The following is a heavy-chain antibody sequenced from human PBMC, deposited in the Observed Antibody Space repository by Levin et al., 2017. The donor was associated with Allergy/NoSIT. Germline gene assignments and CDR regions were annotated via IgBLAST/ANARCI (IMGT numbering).Heavy chain of an antibody. D-gene: IGHD3-9*01. J-gene: IGHJ3*02. CDR1: GFAFSTYG. CDR3: AKVRRELVIATDAFDI. Sequence: GGSLRLSCAVSGFAFSTYGMHWVRQAPGKGLEWVAGISDDGSKKYYADSVKGRFTISRDNFKNTLYLQMNSLRVEDTAVYYCAKVRRELVIATDAFDIWGPGTMVTVSS. V-gene: IGHV3-30*18. CDR2: ISDDGSKK.